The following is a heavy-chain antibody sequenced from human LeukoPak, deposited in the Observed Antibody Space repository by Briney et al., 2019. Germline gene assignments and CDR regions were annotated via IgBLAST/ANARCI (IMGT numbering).Heavy chain of an antibody. J-gene: IGHJ4*02. CDR3: AKARVVVPAKPRYYFDY. V-gene: IGHV3-23*01. CDR1: GFTFSDYY. CDR2: ISGSGGST. Sequence: PGGSLRLSCAASGFTFSDYYMSWVRQAPGKGLEWVSAISGSGGSTYYADSVKGRFTISRDNSKNTLYLQMNSLRAEDTAVYYCAKARVVVPAKPRYYFDYWGQGTLVTVSS. D-gene: IGHD2-2*01.